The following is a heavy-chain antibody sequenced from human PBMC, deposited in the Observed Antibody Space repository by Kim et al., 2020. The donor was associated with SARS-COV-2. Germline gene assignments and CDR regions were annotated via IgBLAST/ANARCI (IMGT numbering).Heavy chain of an antibody. J-gene: IGHJ4*02. D-gene: IGHD5-12*01. Sequence: SETLSLTCTVSGGSISSSSYYWGWIRQPPGKGLEWIGSIYYSGSTYYNPSLKSRVTISVDTSKNQFSLKLSSVTAADTAVYYCARDLLDIVAYFDYWGQG. CDR2: IYYSGST. CDR1: GGSISSSSYY. CDR3: ARDLLDIVAYFDY. V-gene: IGHV4-39*07.